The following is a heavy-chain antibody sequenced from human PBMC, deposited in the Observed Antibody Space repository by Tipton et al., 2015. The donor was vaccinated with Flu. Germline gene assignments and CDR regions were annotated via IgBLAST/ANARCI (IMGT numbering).Heavy chain of an antibody. Sequence: SLRLSCAASGFTFSSHAMSWARQTSGRGLEWVSSISGGGGVTFYAESVKGRFTISRDNSQDKVFLQMRNVRVEDTAIYYCAKSKDFYDNPGSASSYYHGMDVWGQGTTVTVSS. CDR1: GFTFSSHA. CDR3: AKSKDFYDNPGSASSYYHGMDV. D-gene: IGHD3-22*01. V-gene: IGHV3-23*01. J-gene: IGHJ6*02. CDR2: ISGGGGVT.